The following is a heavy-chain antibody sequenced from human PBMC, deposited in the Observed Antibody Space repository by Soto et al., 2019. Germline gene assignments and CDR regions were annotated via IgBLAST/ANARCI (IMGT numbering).Heavy chain of an antibody. V-gene: IGHV3-49*05. CDR3: TRGEDYYGRPLMDV. D-gene: IGHD3-10*01. CDR1: GFIFGDYD. Sequence: EVQLVESGGGLVKLGRSLRLSCSASGFIFGDYDMGWFRQAPGKGLEWVGVIRSKAYVETTEYAASVKGTFTISRDDSISIAYLQMNSLRTEDTAVYYCTRGEDYYGRPLMDVWGQGTTVTVSS. CDR2: IRSKAYVETT. J-gene: IGHJ6*02.